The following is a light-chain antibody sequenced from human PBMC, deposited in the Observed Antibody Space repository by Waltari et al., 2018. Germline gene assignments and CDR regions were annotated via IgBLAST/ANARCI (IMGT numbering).Light chain of an antibody. CDR2: VNSDCSQ. CDR3: QTGGHGTWV. Sequence: QLVLTQSPSASASLAASVKLPCTLSSGHSRNVIACHQQQPEKGPRFLMKVNSDCSQSKGDKIPDRFSGSSSGAEHYLTISSLQSEDEADYYCQTGGHGTWVFGGGTKLTVL. CDR1: SGHSRNV. V-gene: IGLV4-69*01. J-gene: IGLJ3*02.